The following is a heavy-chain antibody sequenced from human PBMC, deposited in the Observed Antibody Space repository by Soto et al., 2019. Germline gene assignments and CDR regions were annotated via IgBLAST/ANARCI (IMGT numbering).Heavy chain of an antibody. CDR3: VRATIASSRYYCGFDV. V-gene: IGHV3-23*01. Sequence: EVQLLESGGGLAQPGGSLRLSCAASGFTFVNFAMIWVRQAPGKGLGWVSSIGGYGTSIYYADSVKGRFTISRDNSKNTLYMQMVSLTVADTAVYYCVRATIASSRYYCGFDVWGQGTTVTVYS. J-gene: IGHJ6*02. D-gene: IGHD2-21*01. CDR1: GFTFVNFA. CDR2: IGGYGTSI.